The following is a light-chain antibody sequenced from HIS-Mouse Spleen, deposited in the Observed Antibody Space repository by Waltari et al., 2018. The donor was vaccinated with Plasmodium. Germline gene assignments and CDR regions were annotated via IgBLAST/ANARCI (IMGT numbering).Light chain of an antibody. CDR2: QDS. J-gene: IGLJ2*01. CDR1: KLGDKY. V-gene: IGLV3-1*01. CDR3: QAWDSSTVV. Sequence: SYELTQPPSVSVSPGQTASITCSGDKLGDKYACWYQQKPGQSRVLVIYQDSKWHSGIPERFSGSNYGSTATLTISGTQAMDEAVYYCQAWDSSTVVFGGGTKLTVL.